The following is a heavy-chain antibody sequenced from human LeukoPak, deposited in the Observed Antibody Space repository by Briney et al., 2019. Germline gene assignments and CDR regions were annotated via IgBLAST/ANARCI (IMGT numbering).Heavy chain of an antibody. CDR3: AREGYLEPFDY. J-gene: IGHJ4*02. V-gene: IGHV4-61*01. CDR1: GGSISSGSYY. Sequence: SETLSLTCTVSGGSISSGSYYWSWIRQPPGKGLEWIGYIYYSGSTNYNPSLKSRVTISVDTSKNQFSLKLSSVTAADTAVYYCAREGYLEPFDYWGQGTLVTVSS. CDR2: IYYSGST. D-gene: IGHD1-1*01.